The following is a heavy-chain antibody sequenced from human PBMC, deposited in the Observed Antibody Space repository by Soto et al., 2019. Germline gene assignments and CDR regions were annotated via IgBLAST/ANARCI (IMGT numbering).Heavy chain of an antibody. CDR2: ISDDGSNK. V-gene: IGHV3-30*18. J-gene: IGHJ4*02. Sequence: QVQLVESGGGVVQPGRSLRLSCAASGFTCSSYGMHWVRQAPGKGLEGVAVISDDGSNKYYADSVKGRFTISRDNSKNTLYLQMNSLRAEDTAVYYCAKEGSYYDSSGYFDYWGQGTLVTVSS. CDR3: AKEGSYYDSSGYFDY. D-gene: IGHD3-22*01. CDR1: GFTCSSYG.